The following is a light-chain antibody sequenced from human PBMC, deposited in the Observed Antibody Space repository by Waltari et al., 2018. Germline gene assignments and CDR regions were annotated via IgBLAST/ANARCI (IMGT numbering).Light chain of an antibody. Sequence: DIQMTQSPSSLSASVGDKVTITCRASQGISSWLAWYQQKPGKAPKLLIYAASSLQSGVPSRCTGSGSGTDYTLTIRSLQPEDSATYYCQQGYNTPWTFGQGTKVEIK. V-gene: IGKV1-12*01. CDR3: QQGYNTPWT. J-gene: IGKJ1*01. CDR2: AAS. CDR1: QGISSW.